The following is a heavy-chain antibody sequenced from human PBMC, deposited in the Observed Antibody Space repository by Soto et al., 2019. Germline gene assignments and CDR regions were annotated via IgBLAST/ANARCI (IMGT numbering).Heavy chain of an antibody. CDR3: AKLTGASPLDC. D-gene: IGHD1-26*01. CDR1: GFTFGTYA. J-gene: IGHJ4*02. Sequence: EVQLLESGGGLVQPGGSLRLSCAASGFTFGTYAMTWVRQAPGKGLEWVSVISGTDGGTYYADSVKGRFTISRDSSKNTLDVHMNSLRAEDTAGYYCAKLTGASPLDCWGQGTLVTVSS. V-gene: IGHV3-23*01. CDR2: ISGTDGGT.